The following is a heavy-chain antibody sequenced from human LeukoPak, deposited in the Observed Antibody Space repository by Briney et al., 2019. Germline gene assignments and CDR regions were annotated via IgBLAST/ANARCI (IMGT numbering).Heavy chain of an antibody. V-gene: IGHV4-34*01. J-gene: IGHJ4*02. CDR1: GGSFSGYY. CDR3: ARFSKGYCSGGSCSGGRGSAPYYFDY. CDR2: INHSGST. D-gene: IGHD2-15*01. Sequence: SETLSLTCAVYGGSFSGYYWSWIRQPPGKGLEWIGEINHSGSTNYNPSLKSRVTISVDTSKNQFSLKLSSVTAADTAVYYCARFSKGYCSGGSCSGGRGSAPYYFDYWGQGTLVTVSS.